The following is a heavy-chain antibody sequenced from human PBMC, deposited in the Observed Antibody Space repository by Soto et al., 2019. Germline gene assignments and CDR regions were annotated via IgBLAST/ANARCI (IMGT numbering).Heavy chain of an antibody. CDR3: VSPAGATTFDDFDV. D-gene: IGHD1-26*01. J-gene: IGHJ3*01. Sequence: PGESQKISCQGSGYPFSNYWIGWVRQMPGKGLEWMAIIFPANFDAKYSPSFQGQVTISVDKSINTAYLQWNSLKASDTAIYYCVSPAGATTFDDFDVWGQGTVVTVSS. CDR1: GYPFSNYW. V-gene: IGHV5-51*01. CDR2: IFPANFDA.